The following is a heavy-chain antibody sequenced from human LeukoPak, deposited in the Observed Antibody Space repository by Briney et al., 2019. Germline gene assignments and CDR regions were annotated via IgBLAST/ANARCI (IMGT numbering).Heavy chain of an antibody. CDR1: GFTFSSYA. V-gene: IGHV3-23*01. D-gene: IGHD3-22*01. Sequence: GGSLRLSCAASGFTFSSYAMNWVRQAPGKGLECVPTISGSGGSAYYADSVKGRFTISRDNAKNSLYLQMNSLRAEDTAVYYCARDYYDSSGRGYWGQGTLVTVSS. CDR3: ARDYYDSSGRGY. J-gene: IGHJ4*02. CDR2: ISGSGGSA.